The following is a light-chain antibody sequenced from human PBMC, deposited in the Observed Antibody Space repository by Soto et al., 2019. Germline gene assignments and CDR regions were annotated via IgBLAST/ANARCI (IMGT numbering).Light chain of an antibody. CDR3: QQRSNWPPIT. CDR1: QSVSSY. J-gene: IGKJ5*01. V-gene: IGKV3-11*01. Sequence: EIVLTQSRGTLPLSPGQRATLSCRASQSVSSYLAWYQKKPGQAPRLLXYDASNRATGIPARFSGSGSGTDLTLTISSLEPEDFAVYYCQQRSNWPPITFGQGTRLEIK. CDR2: DAS.